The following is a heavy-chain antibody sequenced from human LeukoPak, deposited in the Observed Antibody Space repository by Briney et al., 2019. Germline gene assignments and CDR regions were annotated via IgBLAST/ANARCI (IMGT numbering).Heavy chain of an antibody. D-gene: IGHD2-15*01. Sequence: GGSLRLCCAASGSTVSSNYMSWGRQAPGKGLDWVSVIYSGGSAYYADSLKGRFTISRDNSKNTLYLQMNSLRAEDTAVYYCARVIQSLLLKGYFDYWGQGTLVTVSS. CDR3: ARVIQSLLLKGYFDY. V-gene: IGHV3-53*01. J-gene: IGHJ4*02. CDR2: IYSGGSA. CDR1: GSTVSSNY.